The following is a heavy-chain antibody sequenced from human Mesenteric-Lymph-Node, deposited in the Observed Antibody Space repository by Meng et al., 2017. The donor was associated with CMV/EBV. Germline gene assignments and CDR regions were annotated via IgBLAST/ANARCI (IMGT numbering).Heavy chain of an antibody. J-gene: IGHJ4*02. CDR1: GFTFSDYY. CDR3: AREPSIAAAGVDY. Sequence: ASGFTFSDYYMSWIRQAPGKGLEWVASISSSSIYTNYADSVKGRFTISRDSARNSLHLQMNTLRAEDTAVYFCAREPSIAAAGVDYWGQGSLVTVSS. CDR2: ISSSSIYT. V-gene: IGHV3-11*06. D-gene: IGHD6-13*01.